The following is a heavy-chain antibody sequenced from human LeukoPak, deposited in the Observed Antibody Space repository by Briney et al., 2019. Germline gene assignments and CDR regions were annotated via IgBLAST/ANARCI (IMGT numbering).Heavy chain of an antibody. Sequence: PGGSLRLSCAASGFSFSSYSMNWVRQAPGKGLEWVSSMSTSSSYIYYADSVKGRFPISRDNAKNSLYLQMNSLRAEDTAAYYCARAGYCSSTSCYMGSSDYWGQGTLVTVSS. CDR1: GFSFSSYS. V-gene: IGHV3-21*01. J-gene: IGHJ4*02. D-gene: IGHD2-2*02. CDR3: ARAGYCSSTSCYMGSSDY. CDR2: MSTSSSYI.